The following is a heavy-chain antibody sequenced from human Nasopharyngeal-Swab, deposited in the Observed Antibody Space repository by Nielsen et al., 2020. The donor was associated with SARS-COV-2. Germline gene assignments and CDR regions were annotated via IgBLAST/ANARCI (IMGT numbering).Heavy chain of an antibody. D-gene: IGHD2-21*01. CDR1: GFIFSNYG. V-gene: IGHV3-30*18. CDR2: ISYDGINK. J-gene: IGHJ6*02. CDR3: AKAPYLRGLDV. Sequence: GSLRLSCAASGFIFSNYGMHWVRQAPGKGLEWVAVISYDGINKYDADSVKGRFTISRDNSKDTLYLQMNSLRVEDTAVYYCAKAPYLRGLDVWGQGTTVTVSS.